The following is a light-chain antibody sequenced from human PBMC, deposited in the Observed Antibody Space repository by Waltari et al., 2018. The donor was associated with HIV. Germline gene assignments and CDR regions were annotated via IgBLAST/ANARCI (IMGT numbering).Light chain of an antibody. CDR3: QQLNTYPIT. CDR2: AAS. CDR1: QGISSY. V-gene: IGKV1-9*01. J-gene: IGKJ5*01. Sequence: DIQLTQSPSFLSASVRDRVNITCRASQGISSYLDWYQQKPGKAPKLLIYAASNLQSGVPSRFSGSGSGTEFTLTISSLQPEDFATYYCQQLNTYPITFGQGTRLEIK.